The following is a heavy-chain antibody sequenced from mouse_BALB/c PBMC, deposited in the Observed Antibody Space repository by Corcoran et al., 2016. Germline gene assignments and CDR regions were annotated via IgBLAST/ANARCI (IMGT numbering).Heavy chain of an antibody. CDR3: ARVTTVSYAMDY. CDR2: ILPGSGST. J-gene: IGHJ4*01. CDR1: GYTFSSYW. V-gene: IGHV1-9*01. D-gene: IGHD1-1*01. Sequence: QVQLQQSGAELMKPGASVKISCKATGYTFSSYWIEWVKQRPGHGLEWIGEILPGSGSTNYNEKFKGKATFTADTSSNTAYIQLSSLTSEDSALYYCARVTTVSYAMDYWGQGTSVTVSS.